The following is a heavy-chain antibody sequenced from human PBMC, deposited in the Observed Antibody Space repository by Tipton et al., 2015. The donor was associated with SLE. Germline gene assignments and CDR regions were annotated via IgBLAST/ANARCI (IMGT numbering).Heavy chain of an antibody. CDR2: IYYSGST. J-gene: IGHJ4*02. Sequence: LRLSCTVSGGSISSYYWSWIRQPPGKGLEWIGYIYYSGSTYYNPSLKSRVTISVDTSKNQFSLKLSSVTAADTAVYYCARRGIDYGDLGYWGQGTLVTVSS. V-gene: IGHV4-59*04. D-gene: IGHD4-17*01. CDR3: ARRGIDYGDLGY. CDR1: GGSISSYY.